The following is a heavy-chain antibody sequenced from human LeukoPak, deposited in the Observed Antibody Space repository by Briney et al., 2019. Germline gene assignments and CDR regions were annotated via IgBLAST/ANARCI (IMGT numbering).Heavy chain of an antibody. CDR1: GFTFSSYA. D-gene: IGHD3-22*01. CDR3: AKEGDSSGYYSDAFDI. V-gene: IGHV3-23*01. Sequence: GGSLRLSCAASGFTFSSYAMSWVRQAPGKGLEWVSAISGSGGSTYYADSVKGRFTISRDNSKNTLYLQMNSLRAEDTAVYYCAKEGDSSGYYSDAFDIWGQGTVVTVSS. J-gene: IGHJ3*02. CDR2: ISGSGGST.